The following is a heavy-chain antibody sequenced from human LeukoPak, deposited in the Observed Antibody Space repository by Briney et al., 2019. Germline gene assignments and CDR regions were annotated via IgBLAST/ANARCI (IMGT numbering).Heavy chain of an antibody. J-gene: IGHJ4*02. V-gene: IGHV1-18*01. D-gene: IGHD3-22*01. CDR2: ISAYNGNT. Sequence: GASVKVSCKASGFTFTSFGFSWVRQAPGQGLEWMGWISAYNGNTNYAQKLQGRVTMTTDTSTSTAYMELRSLRSDDTAVYYCARDRDTMIVFDYWGQGTLVTVSS. CDR1: GFTFTSFG. CDR3: ARDRDTMIVFDY.